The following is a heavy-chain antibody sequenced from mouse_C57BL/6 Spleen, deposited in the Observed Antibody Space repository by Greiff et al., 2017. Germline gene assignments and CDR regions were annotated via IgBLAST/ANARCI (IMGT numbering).Heavy chain of an antibody. J-gene: IGHJ2*01. V-gene: IGHV1-26*01. D-gene: IGHD2-5*01. CDR2: INPNNGGT. Sequence: VQLQQSGPELVKPGASVKISCKASGYTFTDYYMNWVKQSHGKSLEWIGDINPNNGGTSYNQKFKGKATLTVDKSSSTAYMELRSLTSEDSAVYYCARSRYYSNSYFDYWGQGTTLTVSS. CDR1: GYTFTDYY. CDR3: ARSRYYSNSYFDY.